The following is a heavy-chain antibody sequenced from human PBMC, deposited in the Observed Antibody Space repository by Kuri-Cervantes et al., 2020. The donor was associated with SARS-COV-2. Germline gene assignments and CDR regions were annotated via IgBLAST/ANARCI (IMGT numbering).Heavy chain of an antibody. CDR1: GFTFSNAW. CDR2: IKSKTDGGTT. J-gene: IGHJ4*02. V-gene: IGHV3-15*07. D-gene: IGHD6-13*01. CDR3: TTDSSSSWHVDY. Sequence: LSLTCAASGFTFSNAWMNWVHQAPGKGLEWGGRIKSKTDGGTTDYAAPVKGRFTISRDDSKNTLYLQMNSLKTEDTAVYYCTTDSSSSWHVDYWGQGTLVTVSS.